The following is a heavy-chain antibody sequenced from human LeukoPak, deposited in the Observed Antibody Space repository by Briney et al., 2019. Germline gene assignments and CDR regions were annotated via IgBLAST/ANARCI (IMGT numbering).Heavy chain of an antibody. J-gene: IGHJ4*02. Sequence: PGGSLRLSCAASGFTVSDNYMNWVRQAPGKGLEWVSVIYSGGSTYYVDSVKGRFTISRDNSKNTLYLQMNSLRAEDTAVYYCARDRDCSGGSCYSTLFDYWGQGTLVTVSS. V-gene: IGHV3-53*05. CDR2: IYSGGST. D-gene: IGHD2-15*01. CDR1: GFTVSDNY. CDR3: ARDRDCSGGSCYSTLFDY.